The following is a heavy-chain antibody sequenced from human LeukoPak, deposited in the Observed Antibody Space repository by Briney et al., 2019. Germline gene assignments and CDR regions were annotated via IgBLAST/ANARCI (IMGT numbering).Heavy chain of an antibody. CDR1: GGSISSGSYF. V-gene: IGHV4-39*01. Sequence: SETLSLTCTVSGGSISSGSYFWGWVRRPPGMGLQWIGSFSYSGSTYYRLPLKSRLSISVDRSKNQFSLKLSSVTAADTAVYYCARQSYHSSAHDYAGLFDIWGQGTMVTVSS. J-gene: IGHJ3*02. D-gene: IGHD3-22*01. CDR2: FSYSGST. CDR3: ARQSYHSSAHDYAGLFDI.